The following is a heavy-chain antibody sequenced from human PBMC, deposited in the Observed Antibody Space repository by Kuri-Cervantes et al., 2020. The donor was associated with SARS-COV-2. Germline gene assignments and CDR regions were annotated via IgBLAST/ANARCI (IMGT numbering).Heavy chain of an antibody. J-gene: IGHJ4*02. CDR3: XRRGAVAGRXPFFDY. D-gene: IGHD6-19*01. V-gene: IGHV4-4*02. CDR2: IXXSGXT. CDR1: GGPLSSSNW. Sequence: GSLRXXCAXSGGPLSSSNWWSWVRQXPGRXLEXXGEIXXSGXTHYNPSLXXRVTIXVDKSXXXFSXKLSSVTAADTAVXYCXRRGAVAGRXPFFDYWGQGTLVTVSS.